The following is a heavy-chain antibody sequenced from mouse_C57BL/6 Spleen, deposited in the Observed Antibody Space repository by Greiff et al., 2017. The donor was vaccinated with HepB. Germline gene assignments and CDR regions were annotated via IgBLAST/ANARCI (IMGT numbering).Heavy chain of an antibody. CDR2: IDPETGGT. Sequence: VKLMESGAELVRPGASVTLSCKASGYTFTDYEMHWVKQTPVHGLEWIGAIDPETGGTAYNQKFKGKAILTADKSSSTAYMELRSLTSEDSAVYYCTRKGSYDAMDYWGQGTSVTVSS. CDR3: TRKGSYDAMDY. D-gene: IGHD1-1*02. J-gene: IGHJ4*01. CDR1: GYTFTDYE. V-gene: IGHV1-15*01.